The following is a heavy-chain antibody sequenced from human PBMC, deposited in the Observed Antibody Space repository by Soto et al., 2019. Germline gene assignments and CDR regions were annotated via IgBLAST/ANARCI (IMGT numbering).Heavy chain of an antibody. CDR1: GGSISSGGYY. CDR3: ARNCRGYYYYGMDV. D-gene: IGHD2-15*01. V-gene: IGHV4-31*03. CDR2: IYYSGST. Sequence: SETLSLTCTVSGGSISSGGYYWSWIRQHPGKGLEWIGYIYYSGSTYYNPSLKSRVTISVDTSKNQFSLKLSSVTAADTAVYYCARNCRGYYYYGMDVWGQGTTVT. J-gene: IGHJ6*02.